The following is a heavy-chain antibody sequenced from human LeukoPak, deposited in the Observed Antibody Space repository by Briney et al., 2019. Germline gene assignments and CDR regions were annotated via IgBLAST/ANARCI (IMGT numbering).Heavy chain of an antibody. CDR1: GFRFGDYA. J-gene: IGHJ5*02. V-gene: IGHV3-23*01. CDR3: AKDAISANEQWDWLEP. Sequence: HTGGSLRLSCAASGFRFGDYAMTWVRQGPGRGLQWVSSVGGRPDDTHYADSVKGRFSSSGDNSKTTLYLQMSSLRAEDTAICYWAKDAISANEQWDWLEPGGQRTLVIVSS. CDR2: VGGRPDDT. D-gene: IGHD1-1*01.